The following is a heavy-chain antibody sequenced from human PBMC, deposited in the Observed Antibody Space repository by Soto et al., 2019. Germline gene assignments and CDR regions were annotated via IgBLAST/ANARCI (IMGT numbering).Heavy chain of an antibody. CDR3: ARDWGYSPDY. V-gene: IGHV3-74*01. Sequence: EVELVESGGGLVQPGGSLRLSCAASGFTFSSSWMHWVRQAPGKGLVWVSYINRDGSETRYADSVKGRFTIFRDNAKNTLYLQMNSLRAEDTALYYCARDWGYSPDYWGQGTLVTVSS. CDR1: GFTFSSSW. J-gene: IGHJ4*02. CDR2: INRDGSET. D-gene: IGHD5-18*01.